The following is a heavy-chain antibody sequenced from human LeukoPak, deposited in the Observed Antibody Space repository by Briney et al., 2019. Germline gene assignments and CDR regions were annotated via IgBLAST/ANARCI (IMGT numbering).Heavy chain of an antibody. V-gene: IGHV3-30*18. D-gene: IGHD2-15*01. Sequence: GGSLRLSCAASGFAFSYYGMHWVRHAPGKGLEWGAVISHDVSNIHYGDSVKGRFTISRDNSKNTVYLQMNSLRAEDTAIYYCAKDPYRVVVATGNYLDPWGQGTLVTVSS. CDR1: GFAFSYYG. CDR2: ISHDVSNI. J-gene: IGHJ5*02. CDR3: AKDPYRVVVATGNYLDP.